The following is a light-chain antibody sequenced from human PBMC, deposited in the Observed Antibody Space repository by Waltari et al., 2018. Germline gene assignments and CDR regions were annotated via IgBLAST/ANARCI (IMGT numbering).Light chain of an antibody. CDR3: GTWDTDLSVV. CDR2: DNN. J-gene: IGLJ2*01. V-gene: IGLV1-51*01. Sequence: QSVLTPPPSVSAAPGQKVTISCSGTGSNIGNNFVSWYQQLPGTAPKLLMYDNNKRPSGIPDRFSGSKSGTSATLGITGLQTGDEAEYYCGTWDTDLSVVFGGGTKLTVL. CDR1: GSNIGNNF.